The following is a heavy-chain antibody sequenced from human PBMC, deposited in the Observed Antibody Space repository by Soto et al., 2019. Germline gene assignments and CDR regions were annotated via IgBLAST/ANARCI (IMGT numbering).Heavy chain of an antibody. CDR3: VHRGELLTGFSY. V-gene: IGHV2-5*02. J-gene: IGHJ4*02. CDR1: GFSLTTSGVG. Sequence: SCPTLVNPTQTLTLTCTFSGFSLTTSGVGVGWIRQPPGKALEWLALIYWDDDKRYSPSLKSRLTVTKDTSKNQVVLTMTNVDPVDTATYYCVHRGELLTGFSYWGQGTLVTVSS. CDR2: IYWDDDK. D-gene: IGHD3-9*01.